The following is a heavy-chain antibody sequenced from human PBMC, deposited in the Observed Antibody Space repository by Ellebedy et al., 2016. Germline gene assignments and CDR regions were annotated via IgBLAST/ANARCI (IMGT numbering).Heavy chain of an antibody. CDR1: GFTFSSYI. Sequence: GGSLRLXXAASGFTFSSYIMNWVRQAPGKGLEWVASISSSSSYIYYADSVKGRFTISRDNANDSLYLHMNSLRAEDTAVYYCAKLPSGATGRFDYWGQGTLVTVSS. V-gene: IGHV3-21*01. CDR3: AKLPSGATGRFDY. CDR2: ISSSSSYI. D-gene: IGHD1-26*01. J-gene: IGHJ4*02.